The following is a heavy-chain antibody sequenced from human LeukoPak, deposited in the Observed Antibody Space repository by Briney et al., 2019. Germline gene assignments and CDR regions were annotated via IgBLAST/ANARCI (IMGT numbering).Heavy chain of an antibody. CDR2: INPNSGGT. D-gene: IGHD6-19*01. V-gene: IGHV1-2*06. CDR1: GYTFTGYY. CDR3: ARVTSVAGKSDDY. Sequence: ASVKVSCKASGYTFTGYYMHWVRQAPGQGLEWMGRINPNSGGTNYAQKFQGRVTMTRDTSISTAYIELSRLRSDDTAVYYCARVTSVAGKSDDYWGQGTLVTVSS. J-gene: IGHJ4*02.